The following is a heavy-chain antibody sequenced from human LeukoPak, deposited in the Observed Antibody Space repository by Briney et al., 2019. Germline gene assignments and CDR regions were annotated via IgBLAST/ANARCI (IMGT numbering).Heavy chain of an antibody. J-gene: IGHJ4*02. D-gene: IGHD3-10*01. Sequence: GGSLRLSCAASGFTFSSYAMSWVRQAPGKGLEWVSAISGSGGSTYYADSVKGRFTISRDNSKNSLYLQMNSLRTEDTALYYCAKGPLYGSGSYTFDYWGQGTLVTVSS. CDR2: ISGSGGST. V-gene: IGHV3-23*01. CDR3: AKGPLYGSGSYTFDY. CDR1: GFTFSSYA.